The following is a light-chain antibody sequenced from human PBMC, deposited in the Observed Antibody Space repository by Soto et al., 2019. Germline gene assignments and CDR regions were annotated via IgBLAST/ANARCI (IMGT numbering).Light chain of an antibody. J-gene: IGKJ2*01. CDR1: QIVSTTY. Sequence: EIVLTLSPGTLSLSPGERATLSCRASQIVSTTYLAWYQQKPGQAPRLLIYGSSSRAPGIPDRFSGSGSGTDFTLTISRLEPEDFAVYYCQQYGTSPMYTFGQGTKLEI. CDR3: QQYGTSPMYT. V-gene: IGKV3-20*01. CDR2: GSS.